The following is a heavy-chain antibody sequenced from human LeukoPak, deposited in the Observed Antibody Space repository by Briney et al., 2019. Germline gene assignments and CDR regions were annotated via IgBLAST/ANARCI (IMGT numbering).Heavy chain of an antibody. D-gene: IGHD3-22*01. CDR2: IYRGGST. CDR3: AKDRAYYSDSSGYYLVRAYDY. J-gene: IGHJ4*02. CDR1: GFTVSNNY. Sequence: PGGSLRLSCAASGFTVSNNYMSWVRQAPGKGLEWVSVIYRGGSTYYEDSVKGRFTISRDNSKNTLYLQMNSLRAEDTAVYYCAKDRAYYSDSSGYYLVRAYDYWGQGTLVTVSS. V-gene: IGHV3-53*01.